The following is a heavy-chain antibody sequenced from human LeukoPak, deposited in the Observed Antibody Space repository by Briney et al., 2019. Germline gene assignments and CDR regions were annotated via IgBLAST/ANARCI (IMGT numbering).Heavy chain of an antibody. V-gene: IGHV3-53*01. Sequence: GGSLRLSCAASGFSVSTNYISWVRQAPGKGLEWVSVIYSGGSTKYADSVKARFTISRDNSKNTVYLQMNSLRAEDTAVYYCARATLDNWGQGTLVTVSS. CDR3: ARATLDN. CDR2: IYSGGST. CDR1: GFSVSTNY. J-gene: IGHJ4*02.